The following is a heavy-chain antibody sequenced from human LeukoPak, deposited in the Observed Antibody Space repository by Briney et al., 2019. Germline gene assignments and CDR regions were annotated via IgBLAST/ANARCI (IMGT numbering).Heavy chain of an antibody. J-gene: IGHJ6*03. V-gene: IGHV3-23*01. D-gene: IGHD2-15*01. CDR1: GFTFSSYA. CDR3: AKDTTAWWYHRAYMDV. CDR2: ISGSGDTT. Sequence: PGGSLRLSCAASGFTFSSYAMSWVRQAPGGGPEWVSAISGSGDTTYHADSVKGRFTISRDNSENRLSLQMDSLRAEDTAVYFCAKDTTAWWYHRAYMDVWGKGTTVTVSS.